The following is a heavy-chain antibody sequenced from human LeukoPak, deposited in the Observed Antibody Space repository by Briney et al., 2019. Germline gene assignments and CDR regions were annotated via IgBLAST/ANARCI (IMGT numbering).Heavy chain of an antibody. Sequence: ASVKVSCKASGYTLTSYGISWVRQAPGQGLEWMGWISAYNGNTNYAQKLQGRVTMTTDTSTSTAYMELRSLRSDDTAVYYCARARGGLRYFDWLPPVDFDYWGQGTLVTVSS. CDR2: ISAYNGNT. J-gene: IGHJ4*02. D-gene: IGHD3-9*01. V-gene: IGHV1-18*01. CDR1: GYTLTSYG. CDR3: ARARGGLRYFDWLPPVDFDY.